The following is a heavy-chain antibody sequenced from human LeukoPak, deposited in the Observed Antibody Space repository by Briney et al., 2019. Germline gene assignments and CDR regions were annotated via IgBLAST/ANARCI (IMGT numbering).Heavy chain of an antibody. D-gene: IGHD2-2*01. CDR1: GFTFSSYG. CDR2: ISSSSSYI. V-gene: IGHV3-21*01. J-gene: IGHJ4*02. Sequence: PGRSLRLSCAASGFTFSSYGMHWVRQAPGKGLEWVSSISSSSSYIYYADSVKGRFTISRDNAKNSLYLQMNSLRAEDTAVYYCARGYCSSTSCPIDYWGQGTLVTVSS. CDR3: ARGYCSSTSCPIDY.